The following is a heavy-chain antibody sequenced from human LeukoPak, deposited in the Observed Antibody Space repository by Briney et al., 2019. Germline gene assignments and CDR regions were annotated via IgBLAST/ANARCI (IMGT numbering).Heavy chain of an antibody. V-gene: IGHV3-7*01. J-gene: IGHJ4*02. CDR1: GFTFRSYW. D-gene: IGHD1-26*01. CDR2: IKEDESAK. Sequence: PGGSLRLSCAASGFTFRSYWMAWVRQAPGKGLEWVANIKEDESAKHQADSVKGRFTISRDNAQNSVYLQMRSLRGEDTAVYYCARDVGGSLDYWGQGTLVTVSS. CDR3: ARDVGGSLDY.